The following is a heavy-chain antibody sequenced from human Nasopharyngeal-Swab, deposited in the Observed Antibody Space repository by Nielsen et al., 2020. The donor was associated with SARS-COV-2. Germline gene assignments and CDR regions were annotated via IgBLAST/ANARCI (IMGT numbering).Heavy chain of an antibody. CDR3: ARDAELKYYYDSSGYHHLGAFDI. D-gene: IGHD3-22*01. CDR1: GGSISSYY. Sequence: SETLSLTCTVSGGSISSYYWSWIRQPPGKGLEWIGYIYYSGSTNYNPSLKSRVTISVGTSKNQFSLKLSSVTAADTAVYYCARDAELKYYYDSSGYHHLGAFDIWGQGTMVTVSS. CDR2: IYYSGST. J-gene: IGHJ3*02. V-gene: IGHV4-59*01.